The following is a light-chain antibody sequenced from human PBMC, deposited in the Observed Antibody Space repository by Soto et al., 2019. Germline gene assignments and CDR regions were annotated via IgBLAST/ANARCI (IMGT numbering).Light chain of an antibody. Sequence: DIQMTQSPSTLSASVGDRVTNTCRASQIINTWLAWYQQKPGKAPKLLIYRASNLVSGVPSRFSGSGSGTEFTLTISSLQPDDFSIYYCQQYETYSGTFGPGTKVDL. J-gene: IGKJ3*01. CDR1: QIINTW. CDR2: RAS. CDR3: QQYETYSGT. V-gene: IGKV1-5*03.